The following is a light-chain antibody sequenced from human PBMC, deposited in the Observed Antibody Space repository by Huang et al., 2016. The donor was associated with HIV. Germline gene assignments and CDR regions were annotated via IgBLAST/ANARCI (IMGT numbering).Light chain of an antibody. J-gene: IGKJ4*01. V-gene: IGKV3-15*01. Sequence: EIVMTQSPATLSVSPGARATLACRASQSVSSNLAWYQQKPGQAPRLLIYGASTGATGIPARFSGSGSGTEFTLTISSLQSEDFAVYYCQQYNNWPPLTFGGGTKVEIK. CDR2: GAS. CDR1: QSVSSN. CDR3: QQYNNWPPLT.